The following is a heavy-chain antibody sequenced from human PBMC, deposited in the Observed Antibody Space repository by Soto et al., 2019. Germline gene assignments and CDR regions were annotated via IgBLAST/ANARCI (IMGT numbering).Heavy chain of an antibody. J-gene: IGHJ5*02. V-gene: IGHV3-30*18. CDR1: GFTFSSYG. CDR3: AKLGGYSGPLPERLINWFDP. CDR2: ISYDGSNK. Sequence: GGSLRLSCAASGFTFSSYGMHWVRQAPGKGLEWVAVISYDGSNKYYADSVKGRFTISRDNSKNTLYLQMNSLRAEDTAVYYCAKLGGYSGPLPERLINWFDPWGQGTLVTVSS. D-gene: IGHD5-12*01.